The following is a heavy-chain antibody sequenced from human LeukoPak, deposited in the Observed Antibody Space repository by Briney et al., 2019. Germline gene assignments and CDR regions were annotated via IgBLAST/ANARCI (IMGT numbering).Heavy chain of an antibody. D-gene: IGHD3-9*01. J-gene: IGHJ4*02. CDR3: ARQYSDWLLRRDYFDY. Sequence: SETLSLTCSVSGGSINNYYWSWIRQPPGKGLEWIAYIFYSGTTNYNPSLKSRVTISVDTSKNQFSLRLSSVTAADTAVYYCARQYSDWLLRRDYFDYWGQGMLVTVSS. V-gene: IGHV4-59*08. CDR2: IFYSGTT. CDR1: GGSINNYY.